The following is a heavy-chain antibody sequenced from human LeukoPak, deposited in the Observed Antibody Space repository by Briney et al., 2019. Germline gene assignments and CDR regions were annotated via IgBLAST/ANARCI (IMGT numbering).Heavy chain of an antibody. V-gene: IGHV4-59*08. Sequence: PSETLSFTCTVSGGSISGYYWSWIRQPPGKGLEYIGYIYYSGSTDYNPSLKSRITISVDTSKNQFSLKLSSVTAADTAVYYCARHYYDSSGYYYFDYWGQGTLVTVSS. CDR2: IYYSGST. CDR1: GGSISGYY. D-gene: IGHD3-22*01. CDR3: ARHYYDSSGYYYFDY. J-gene: IGHJ4*02.